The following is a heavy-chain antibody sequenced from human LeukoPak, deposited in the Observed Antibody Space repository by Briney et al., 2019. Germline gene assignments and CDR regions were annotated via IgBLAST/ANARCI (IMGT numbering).Heavy chain of an antibody. CDR2: IHESGGYI. CDR1: GFTFSSYT. J-gene: IGHJ3*02. CDR3: ASSSDAVDI. Sequence: GGSLRLSCAASGFTFSSYTMNWVRQAPGKGLEWVSSIHESGGYIYYADSVKGRFTISRDNAEKSLYLQMDSLRAEDTAVYYCASSSDAVDIWGQGTMVTVSS. V-gene: IGHV3-21*01. D-gene: IGHD6-6*01.